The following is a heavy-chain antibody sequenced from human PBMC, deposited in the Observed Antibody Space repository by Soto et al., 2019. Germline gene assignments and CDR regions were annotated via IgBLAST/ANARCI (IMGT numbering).Heavy chain of an antibody. CDR3: ARGAGDSYDILTGYRPLFHHYYYGMDV. Sequence: GGSLRLSCAASGFTFSSYSMNWVRQAPGKGLEWVSYISSSSSTIYYADSVKGRFTISRDNAKNSLYLQMNSLRDEDTAVYYCARGAGDSYDILTGYRPLFHHYYYGMDVWGQGTTVTVSS. D-gene: IGHD3-9*01. CDR1: GFTFSSYS. CDR2: ISSSSSTI. J-gene: IGHJ6*02. V-gene: IGHV3-48*02.